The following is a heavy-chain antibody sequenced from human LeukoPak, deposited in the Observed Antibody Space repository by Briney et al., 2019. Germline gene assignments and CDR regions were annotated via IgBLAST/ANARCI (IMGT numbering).Heavy chain of an antibody. CDR1: GFTFSTFG. D-gene: IGHD6-19*01. CDR2: ISSTGSHI. CDR3: ARDGWALDY. Sequence: KPGGSLRLSCAASGFTFSTFGMNWVRQAPGKGLEWVSFISSTGSHIYYADLVKGRFTISRDNAKNSLHLQMNSLRAEDTAVYYCARDGWALDYWGQGTLVTVSS. J-gene: IGHJ4*02. V-gene: IGHV3-21*06.